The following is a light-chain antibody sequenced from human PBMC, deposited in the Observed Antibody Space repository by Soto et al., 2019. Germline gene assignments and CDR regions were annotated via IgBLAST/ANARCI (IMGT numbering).Light chain of an antibody. V-gene: IGLV1-44*01. CDR3: STWDDNLSTCL. CDR2: SDN. Sequence: QSVLTQPPSASGTPGQRVTISCSGSNSNVGSNSVNWYQQLPGMAPKLLLYSDNQRPSGVPDRFSGSKSGSSASLAISGLQSEDEADYHCSTWDDNLSTCLFGGGTKLTVL. J-gene: IGLJ3*02. CDR1: NSNVGSNS.